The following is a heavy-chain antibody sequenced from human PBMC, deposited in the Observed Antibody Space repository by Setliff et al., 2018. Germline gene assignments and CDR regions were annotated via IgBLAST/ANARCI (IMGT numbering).Heavy chain of an antibody. CDR2: ISA. J-gene: IGHJ4*02. Sequence: GPSVKVSCKASGYTFTSYGINWVRQAPGQGLEWMGWISAYARKFQGRVTMTTDTPTNTAYMELRSLRSDDTAVYYCARGPLDFVVLPAAGKFDYWGQGTLVTVSS. D-gene: IGHD2-2*01. CDR3: ARGPLDFVVLPAAGKFDY. CDR1: GYTFTSYG. V-gene: IGHV1-18*01.